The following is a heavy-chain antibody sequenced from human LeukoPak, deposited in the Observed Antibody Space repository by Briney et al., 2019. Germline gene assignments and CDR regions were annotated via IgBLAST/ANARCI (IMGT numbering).Heavy chain of an antibody. CDR2: ISGGSTYI. J-gene: IGHJ3*02. Sequence: GGSLRLSCAGSGFTFTDYSINWVRQAPGKGLEWVASISGGSTYIYYADSVKGRFTISRDNAGSSLYLQMNSLRAEDTAVYYCARMAVATGADFDIWGQGTMVTVSS. CDR3: ARMAVATGADFDI. V-gene: IGHV3-21*01. CDR1: GFTFTDYS. D-gene: IGHD5-12*01.